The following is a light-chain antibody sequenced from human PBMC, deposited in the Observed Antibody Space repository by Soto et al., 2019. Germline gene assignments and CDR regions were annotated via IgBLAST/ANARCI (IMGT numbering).Light chain of an antibody. CDR2: GAS. J-gene: IGKJ1*01. Sequence: TQSSSSLSASVGDRVTITCQASQNINNYLAWYQQKPGQAPRLLIYGASSRATGIPDRFSGSGSGTDFTLTISRLEPEDFAVYYCQQYGRSWTFGQGTKVDIK. V-gene: IGKV3-20*01. CDR3: QQYGRSWT. CDR1: QNINNY.